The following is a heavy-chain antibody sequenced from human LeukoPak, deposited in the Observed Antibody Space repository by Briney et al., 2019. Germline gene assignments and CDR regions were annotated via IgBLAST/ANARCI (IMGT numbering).Heavy chain of an antibody. CDR3: ARVKRNQVWKGYTVVVKSYFDY. CDR1: GVSISSSNSY. J-gene: IGHJ4*02. Sequence: SETLSLTCTVSGVSISSSNSYWGWIRQPPGKGLEWIGSIYYSGNTYYNASLKSQVSISIDTSKNQFSLRLTSVTAADTAVYYCARVKRNQVWKGYTVVVKSYFDYWGQGTLVTVSS. D-gene: IGHD3-22*01. V-gene: IGHV4-39*01. CDR2: IYYSGNT.